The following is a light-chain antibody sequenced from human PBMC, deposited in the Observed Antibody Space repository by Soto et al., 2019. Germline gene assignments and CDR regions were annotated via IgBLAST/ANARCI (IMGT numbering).Light chain of an antibody. CDR2: GAS. CDR1: QNVYNN. Sequence: EIGLKQSPAIVSFSPGERATLSCRASQNVYNNLAWYQQKPGQAPRLLIFGASTRATGIPARFSGSGSGTEFTLTISSLQSEDFAFYYCQQYNNWPPLTFGGGTKVDIK. J-gene: IGKJ4*01. V-gene: IGKV3-15*01. CDR3: QQYNNWPPLT.